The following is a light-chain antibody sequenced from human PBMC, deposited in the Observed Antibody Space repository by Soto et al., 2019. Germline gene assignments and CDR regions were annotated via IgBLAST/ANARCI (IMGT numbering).Light chain of an antibody. CDR3: QQYSSSPRT. V-gene: IGKV3-20*01. CDR1: QSVSSRL. Sequence: EIVLTQSPGTLSLSPGERATLSCRASQSVSSRLLAWYQQKPGQAPRLLISDASSRATGIPDRFSGSGSGTDFTLTISRLEPEDFAVYYCQQYSSSPRTFGQGTKVEIK. CDR2: DAS. J-gene: IGKJ1*01.